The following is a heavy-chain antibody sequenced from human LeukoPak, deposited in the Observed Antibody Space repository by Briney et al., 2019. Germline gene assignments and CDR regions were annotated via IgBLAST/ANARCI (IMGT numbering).Heavy chain of an antibody. CDR1: GFIFSAYI. Sequence: GGSLRLSCAASGFIFSAYIMDWVRQAPGKGLEWVSGINWNGGSTGYADSVKGRFTISRDNAKNSLYLQMNSLRAEDTALYYCARALKGRVPAAIKSYYYYMDVWGKGTTVTVSS. CDR3: ARALKGRVPAAIKSYYYYMDV. V-gene: IGHV3-20*04. D-gene: IGHD2-2*02. CDR2: INWNGGST. J-gene: IGHJ6*03.